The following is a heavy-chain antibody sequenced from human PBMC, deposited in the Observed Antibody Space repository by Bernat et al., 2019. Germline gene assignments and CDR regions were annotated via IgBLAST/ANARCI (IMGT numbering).Heavy chain of an antibody. D-gene: IGHD3-22*01. CDR2: ISGSGGST. V-gene: IGHV3-23*04. CDR1: GFTFSSYA. Sequence: EVQLVESGGGLVQPGGSLRLSCAASGFTFSSYAMSWVRQAPGKGLEWVSAISGSGGSTYYADSGKGRFTISRDNSKNTLYLQMNSLRAEDTAVYYCAKAQYYYYDSSGYYYFDYWGQGTLVTVSS. CDR3: AKAQYYYYDSSGYYYFDY. J-gene: IGHJ4*02.